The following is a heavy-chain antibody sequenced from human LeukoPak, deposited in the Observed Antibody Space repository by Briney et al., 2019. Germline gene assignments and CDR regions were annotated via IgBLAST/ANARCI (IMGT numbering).Heavy chain of an antibody. J-gene: IGHJ4*02. CDR2: ISSSSSYI. V-gene: IGHV3-21*01. CDR3: ARKPSSGWYAGSVAGGDY. Sequence: GGSLRLSCAASGFTFRSYSMNWVRQAPGKGLEWVSSISSSSSYIYYADSVKGRFTISRDNAKNSLYLQMNSLRAEDTAVYYCARKPSSGWYAGSVAGGDYWGQGTLVTVSS. D-gene: IGHD6-19*01. CDR1: GFTFRSYS.